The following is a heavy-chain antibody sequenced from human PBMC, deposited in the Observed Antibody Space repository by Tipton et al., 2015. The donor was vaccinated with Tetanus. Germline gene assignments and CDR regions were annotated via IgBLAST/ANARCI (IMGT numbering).Heavy chain of an antibody. J-gene: IGHJ6*02. CDR3: ARGPRPDPKTFYAMDR. V-gene: IGHV1-69*06. D-gene: IGHD3-16*01. Sequence: QSGAEVKKPGSSVKVSCEASGGTFGSYAVNWVRRAPGQGLEWMGGIIPLFGTIEYSQKFQSRVPITADKSSRPAYMELSSLGSEATALYYWARGPRPDPKTFYAMDRWGPGTTVTVSS. CDR2: IIPLFGTI. CDR1: GGTFGSYA.